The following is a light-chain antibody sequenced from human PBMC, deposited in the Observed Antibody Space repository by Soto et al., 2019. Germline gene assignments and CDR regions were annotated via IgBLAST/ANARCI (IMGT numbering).Light chain of an antibody. CDR2: DAS. CDR3: QQSYRTPYT. J-gene: IGKJ2*01. Sequence: DIQMTQSPSSLSASVGDRVTITCRASQGISSYLVWYQQRQGRAPKLLIYDASSLLSGVPSRFSGSGSGTHFTLTISNLQPEDFATYYCQQSYRTPYTFGQGTKLE. V-gene: IGKV1-39*01. CDR1: QGISSY.